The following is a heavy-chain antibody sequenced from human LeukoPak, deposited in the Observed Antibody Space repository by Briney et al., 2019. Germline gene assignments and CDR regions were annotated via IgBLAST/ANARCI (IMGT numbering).Heavy chain of an antibody. CDR1: GGSISSSSYY. CDR2: IYYSGST. J-gene: IGHJ5*02. D-gene: IGHD6-19*01. V-gene: IGHV4-39*07. CDR3: ARDRTPGSGWWQVEPPYNWFDP. Sequence: PSETLSLTCTVSGGSISSSSYYWGWIRQPPGKGLEWIGSIYYSGSTYYNPSLKSRVTISVDTSKNQFSLKLSSVTAADTAVYYCARDRTPGSGWWQVEPPYNWFDPWGQGTLVTVSS.